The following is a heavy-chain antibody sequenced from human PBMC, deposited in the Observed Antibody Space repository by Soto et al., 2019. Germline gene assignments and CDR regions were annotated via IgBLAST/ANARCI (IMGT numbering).Heavy chain of an antibody. CDR1: GFTFSDYA. V-gene: IGHV3-64*07. Sequence: EVQLVESGGGLVQPGESLRLSCAASGFTFSDYAMYWVRQAPGKGLEYVSAITTKGDSTYYADSVKGRFSISRDNSKNTLYLQMGCLRADDMAVYYCERKNSGTYPFDFWGQGTLVTVSS. D-gene: IGHD1-26*01. CDR2: ITTKGDST. J-gene: IGHJ4*02. CDR3: ERKNSGTYPFDF.